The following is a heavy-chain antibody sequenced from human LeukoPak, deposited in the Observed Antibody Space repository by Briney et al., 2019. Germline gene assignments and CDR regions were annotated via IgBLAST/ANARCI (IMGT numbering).Heavy chain of an antibody. CDR1: GFTFSDYY. D-gene: IGHD6-6*01. Sequence: GGSLRLSCAASGFTFSDYYMTWVRQAPGKGLEWLSYITNRGDTVFYADSVKGRFTISRDNAKNSLYLQMNSLRAEDTAVYYCASPRAYSSSSFDYWGQGTLVTVSS. CDR2: ITNRGDTV. CDR3: ASPRAYSSSSFDY. J-gene: IGHJ4*02. V-gene: IGHV3-11*04.